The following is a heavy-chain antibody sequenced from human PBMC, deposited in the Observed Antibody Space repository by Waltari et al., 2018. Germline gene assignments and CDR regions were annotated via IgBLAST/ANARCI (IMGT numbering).Heavy chain of an antibody. J-gene: IGHJ4*02. CDR3: ARDGERGGDYDY. CDR1: GFTFSNHW. V-gene: IGHV3-74*01. D-gene: IGHD4-17*01. Sequence: EVQLVESGGGLVQPGGSLSRSCAASGFTFSNHWMKWVRQVPGKGLVGGSRIKRDGSITGYADFAKGRFTISRDNAKNTVDLQMNSLGPEDTAVYYCARDGERGGDYDYWGQGTLVTVSS. CDR2: IKRDGSIT.